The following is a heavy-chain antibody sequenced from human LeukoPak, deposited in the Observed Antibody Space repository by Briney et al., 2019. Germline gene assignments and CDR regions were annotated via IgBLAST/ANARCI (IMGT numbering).Heavy chain of an antibody. Sequence: SETLSLTCAVYGGSFSGYYWSWIRQPPGKGLEWIGEINHSGSTNYNPSLKSRVTISVDTSKNQFSLKLSSVTAADTAVYYCARDVIYSGYDWSIRAYFDYWGQGTLVTVSS. CDR2: INHSGST. CDR1: GGSFSGYY. D-gene: IGHD5-12*01. CDR3: ARDVIYSGYDWSIRAYFDY. J-gene: IGHJ4*02. V-gene: IGHV4-34*01.